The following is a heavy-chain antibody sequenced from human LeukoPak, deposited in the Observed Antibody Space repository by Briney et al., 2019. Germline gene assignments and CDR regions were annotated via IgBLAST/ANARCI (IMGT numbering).Heavy chain of an antibody. Sequence: GGPLRLSCLASGFSLSTYSMHWVRQSPGKVLEHVSSITSNGRNTHHTDSVKGRFTISRDNSKNTLYLHMGNLSPEDTALYHCPKDLTGVGDHWGQGTLVTVSS. J-gene: IGHJ4*02. CDR1: GFSLSTYS. V-gene: IGHV3-64D*06. CDR3: PKDLTGVGDH. CDR2: ITSNGRNT. D-gene: IGHD2-8*02.